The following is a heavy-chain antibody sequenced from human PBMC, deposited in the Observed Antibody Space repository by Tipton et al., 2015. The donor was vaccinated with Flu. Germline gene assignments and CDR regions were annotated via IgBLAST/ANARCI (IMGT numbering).Heavy chain of an antibody. Sequence: QVQLVQSGAEVKKPGASVKVSCKASGYTFTSYDINWVRQATGQGLEWMGWMNPNSGNTGYAQKFQGRVTMTRNTSISTAYMELSSLRSEDTAVYYCASFIAARPHYYYYGMDVWGQGTTATVSS. J-gene: IGHJ6*02. CDR2: MNPNSGNT. V-gene: IGHV1-8*01. CDR3: ASFIAARPHYYYYGMDV. D-gene: IGHD6-6*01. CDR1: GYTFTSYD.